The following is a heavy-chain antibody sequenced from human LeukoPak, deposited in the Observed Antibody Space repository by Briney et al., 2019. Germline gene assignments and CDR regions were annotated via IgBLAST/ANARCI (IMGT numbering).Heavy chain of an antibody. V-gene: IGHV4-38-2*02. CDR3: AREGMLRFIGNNWFDP. J-gene: IGHJ5*02. CDR2: IYHSGST. CDR1: GYSISSGYY. D-gene: IGHD1-26*01. Sequence: SETLSLTCTVPGYSISSGYYWGWIRQPPGKGLEWIGSIYHSGSTYYNPSLKSRVTISVDTSKNQFSLKLSSVTAADTAVYYCAREGMLRFIGNNWFDPWGQGTLVTVSS.